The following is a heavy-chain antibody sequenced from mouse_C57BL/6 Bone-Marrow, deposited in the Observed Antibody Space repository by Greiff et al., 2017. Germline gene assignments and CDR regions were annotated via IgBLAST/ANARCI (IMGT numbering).Heavy chain of an antibody. CDR3: ARDNSHYAMDY. D-gene: IGHD2-12*01. J-gene: IGHJ4*01. Sequence: DVKLVESEGGLVQPGSSMKLSCTASGFTFSDYYMAWVRQVPEKGLEWVANINYDGSSTYYLDSLKSRFIISRDNAKNILYLQMSSLKSEDTATYYCARDNSHYAMDYWGQGTSGTVSS. CDR1: GFTFSDYY. CDR2: INYDGSST. V-gene: IGHV5-16*01.